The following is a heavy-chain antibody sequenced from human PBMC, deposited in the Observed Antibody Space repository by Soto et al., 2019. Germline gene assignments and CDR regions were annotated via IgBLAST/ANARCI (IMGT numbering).Heavy chain of an antibody. CDR1: GGSIRSDDDY. V-gene: IGHV4-30-4*02. Sequence: SETLSLTCTVSGGSIRSDDDYWSWILQPPGKGLEWIGYMYHSGSTYYNPSLKSRVTISVDTSKNQFSLKLSSVTVADTAVYYCARESSSGYRDAFDIWGQGTMVTVSS. CDR2: MYHSGST. CDR3: ARESSSGYRDAFDI. D-gene: IGHD3-22*01. J-gene: IGHJ3*02.